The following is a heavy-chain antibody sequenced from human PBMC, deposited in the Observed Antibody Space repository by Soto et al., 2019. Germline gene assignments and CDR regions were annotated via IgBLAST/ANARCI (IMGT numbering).Heavy chain of an antibody. Sequence: VGSLRLSCAASGFTFSSHWMHWVRQAPGKGLVWVSHIGPDGTTTRDADSVQGRFTISRDNARNTLYLQMDSLRDEDTAVYYCARDNNWSYDYWGQGILVTVSS. J-gene: IGHJ4*02. CDR2: IGPDGTTT. CDR3: ARDNNWSYDY. V-gene: IGHV3-74*01. CDR1: GFTFSSHW. D-gene: IGHD1-1*01.